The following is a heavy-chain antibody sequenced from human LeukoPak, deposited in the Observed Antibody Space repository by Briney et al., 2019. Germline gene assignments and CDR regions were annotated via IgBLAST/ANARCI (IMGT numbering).Heavy chain of an antibody. Sequence: PGGSLRLYCAASGFTFNSYAMSWVRQAPGKELERVSAISGSSGSTYYADSVKGRFTISRDNSKNTLYLQMNSLRAEDTAVYYCARDLQTLAYCGGDCYSAFDYWGQGTLVTVSS. J-gene: IGHJ4*02. CDR3: ARDLQTLAYCGGDCYSAFDY. CDR2: ISGSSGST. D-gene: IGHD2-21*01. CDR1: GFTFNSYA. V-gene: IGHV3-23*01.